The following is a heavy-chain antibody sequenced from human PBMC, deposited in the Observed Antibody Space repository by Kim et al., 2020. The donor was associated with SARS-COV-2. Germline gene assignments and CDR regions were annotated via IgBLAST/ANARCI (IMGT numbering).Heavy chain of an antibody. CDR2: ISYDGSNK. D-gene: IGHD3-3*01. CDR3: ARDAVWSGYYTGIGYFDY. V-gene: IGHV3-30-3*01. Sequence: GGSLRLSCAASGFTFSSYAMHWVRQAPGKGLEWVAVISYDGSNKYYADSVKGRFTISRDNSKNTLYLQMNSLRAEDTAVYYCARDAVWSGYYTGIGYFDYWGQGTLVTVSS. J-gene: IGHJ4*02. CDR1: GFTFSSYA.